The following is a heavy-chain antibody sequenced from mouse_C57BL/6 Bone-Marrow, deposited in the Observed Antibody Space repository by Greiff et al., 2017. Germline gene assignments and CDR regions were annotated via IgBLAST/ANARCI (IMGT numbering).Heavy chain of an antibody. J-gene: IGHJ2*01. Sequence: QVQLQQSGAELVRPGTSVKVSCKASGYAFTNYLIEWVKQRPGQGLEWIGVINPGSGGTNYNEKFKGKATLTADKSSSTAYMQLRSLTSEDSAVYFCAREGIYYYGSKYFDYWGQGTTLTVSS. CDR3: AREGIYYYGSKYFDY. CDR1: GYAFTNYL. V-gene: IGHV1-54*01. CDR2: INPGSGGT. D-gene: IGHD1-1*01.